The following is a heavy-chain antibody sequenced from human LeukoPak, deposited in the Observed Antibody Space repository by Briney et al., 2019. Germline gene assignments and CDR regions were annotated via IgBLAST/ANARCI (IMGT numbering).Heavy chain of an antibody. J-gene: IGHJ4*02. CDR2: INHSGST. CDR3: ARERVPFGEGDFH. CDR1: GGSISSYY. D-gene: IGHD3-10*01. Sequence: SETLSLTCTVSGGSISSYYWSWIRQPPGKGLEWIGEINHSGSTNYNPSLKSRVTISVDTSKNHFSLKLSSVTAADTAVYYCARERVPFGEGDFHWGQGTLVTVSS. V-gene: IGHV4-34*01.